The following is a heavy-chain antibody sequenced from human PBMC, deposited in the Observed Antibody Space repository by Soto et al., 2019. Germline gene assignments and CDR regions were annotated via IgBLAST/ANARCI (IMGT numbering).Heavy chain of an antibody. Sequence: EMHLLESGGGLVQPGGSLRLSCAASGFNFNNFAMTWVRQAPGKGLEWVSSISGSGDTYYADSVKGRFTISRDNSKSMLFLQMNSLRAEDTATYYCAKPGGGQWLCCADFDIWGQGSMVPVSS. J-gene: IGHJ3*02. CDR1: GFNFNNFA. V-gene: IGHV3-23*01. CDR2: ISGSGDT. D-gene: IGHD6-19*01. CDR3: AKPGGGQWLCCADFDI.